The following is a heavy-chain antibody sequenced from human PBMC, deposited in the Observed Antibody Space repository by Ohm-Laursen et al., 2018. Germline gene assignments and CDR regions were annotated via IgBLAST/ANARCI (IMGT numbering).Heavy chain of an antibody. CDR1: GLTLSSYW. CDR3: ASATGWRSDY. D-gene: IGHD7-27*01. CDR2: ITPDGSGT. Sequence: SLRLSCAASGLTLSSYWMGWARQAPGKGLEWVANITPDGSGTYYVDSVKGRFTISRDNAKSTMYLQVNSLRVEDTAVYYCASATGWRSDYWGQGTLVAVSS. V-gene: IGHV3-7*01. J-gene: IGHJ4*02.